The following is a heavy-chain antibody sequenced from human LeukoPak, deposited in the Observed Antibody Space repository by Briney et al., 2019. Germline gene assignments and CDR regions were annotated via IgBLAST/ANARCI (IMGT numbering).Heavy chain of an antibody. V-gene: IGHV5-51*01. J-gene: IGHJ4*02. CDR3: ARGGIDFWSGYYAREFDY. CDR2: IYPGDSDT. Sequence: GESLKISCKGSGYSFTSYWIGWVRQMPGKGLEWMGIIYPGDSDTRYSPSFQGQVTISADKSISTAYLQWSSLKASDTAMYYCARGGIDFWSGYYAREFDYWGQGTLVTVS. CDR1: GYSFTSYW. D-gene: IGHD3-3*01.